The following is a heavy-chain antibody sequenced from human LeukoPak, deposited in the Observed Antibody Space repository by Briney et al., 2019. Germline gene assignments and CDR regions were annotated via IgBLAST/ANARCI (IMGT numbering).Heavy chain of an antibody. V-gene: IGHV4-39*07. J-gene: IGHJ4*02. D-gene: IGHD6-25*01. CDR2: INHSGST. CDR3: ARLYSTGPFDY. CDR1: GGSINTPNYY. Sequence: SETLSLTCTVSGGSINTPNYYWSWIRQPPGKGLEWIGEINHSGSTNYNPSLKSRVTISVDTSKNQFSLKLSSVTAADTAVYYCARLYSTGPFDYWGQGTLVTVSS.